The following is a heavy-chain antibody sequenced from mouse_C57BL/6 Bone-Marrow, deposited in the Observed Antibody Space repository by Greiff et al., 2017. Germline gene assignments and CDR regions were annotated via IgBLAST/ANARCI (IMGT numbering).Heavy chain of an antibody. D-gene: IGHD1-1*01. J-gene: IGHJ1*03. CDR3: ARYYYGSSYDWYFDV. V-gene: IGHV1-64*01. Sequence: VQLQQPGAELVKPGASVKLSCKASGYTFTSYWMHWVKQRPGQGLEWIGMIHPNSGSTNYNEKFKSKATLTVDKSSSTAYLQLSSLTSEDSAFYYCARYYYGSSYDWYFDVWGTGTTVTVSS. CDR1: GYTFTSYW. CDR2: IHPNSGST.